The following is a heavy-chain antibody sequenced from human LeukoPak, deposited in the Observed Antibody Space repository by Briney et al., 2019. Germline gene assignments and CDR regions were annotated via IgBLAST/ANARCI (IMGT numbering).Heavy chain of an antibody. V-gene: IGHV3-66*01. CDR2: LYSGGGA. J-gene: IGHJ3*02. CDR1: GFTVSNNY. D-gene: IGHD2-15*01. CDR3: ARGKTSDDIVEDAFDI. Sequence: PGGSLRLSCGVSGFTVSNNYMTWVRQAPGKGLEWVSVLYSGGGAYYADSVKDRFTIPRDYSQNTLLLQMNSLRAEDTALYYCARGKTSDDIVEDAFDIWGQGTMVAVSS.